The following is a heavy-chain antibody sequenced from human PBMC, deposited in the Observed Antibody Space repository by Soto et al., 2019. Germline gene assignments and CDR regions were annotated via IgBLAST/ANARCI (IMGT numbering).Heavy chain of an antibody. CDR2: ISYDGRRK. V-gene: IGHV3-30*04. CDR1: GFTFNHFA. J-gene: IGHJ4*02. CDR3: AREDSGDYFAYFDY. Sequence: QVQLVESGGGAVEPGRSLRLSCAASGFTFNHFAMHWVRQAPGKGLGWVAVISYDGRRKSYADSVKGRFTISRDNSERTRELQMNYLTSQDTGIYYCAREDSGDYFAYFDYWGQGSLVAVSS. D-gene: IGHD1-26*01.